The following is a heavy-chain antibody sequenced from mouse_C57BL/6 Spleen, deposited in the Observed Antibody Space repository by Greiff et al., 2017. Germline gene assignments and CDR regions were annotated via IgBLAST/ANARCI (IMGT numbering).Heavy chain of an antibody. Sequence: VQLQQSGPELVKPGASVKISCKASGYTFTDYYMNWVKQSHGKSLEWIGDINPNNGGTSYNQKFKGKATLTVDKSSSTAYMELRSLTSEDSAVYYCARYVTTVVATPFAYWGQGTLVTVSA. J-gene: IGHJ3*01. CDR3: ARYVTTVVATPFAY. D-gene: IGHD1-1*01. CDR2: INPNNGGT. CDR1: GYTFTDYY. V-gene: IGHV1-26*01.